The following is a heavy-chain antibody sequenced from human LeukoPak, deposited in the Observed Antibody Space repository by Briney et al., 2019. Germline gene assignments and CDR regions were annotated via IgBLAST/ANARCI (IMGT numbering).Heavy chain of an antibody. Sequence: GGSLRLSCAASGFTFSSYAMSWVRQAPGKGLEWVSAISGSGGSTYYADSVKGRFTISRDNSKNTLYLQMNSLRAEDTAVYYCAKSVISGSWYHYYYYGMDVWGQGTTVTVSS. D-gene: IGHD3-16*02. J-gene: IGHJ6*02. CDR2: ISGSGGST. V-gene: IGHV3-23*01. CDR1: GFTFSSYA. CDR3: AKSVISGSWYHYYYYGMDV.